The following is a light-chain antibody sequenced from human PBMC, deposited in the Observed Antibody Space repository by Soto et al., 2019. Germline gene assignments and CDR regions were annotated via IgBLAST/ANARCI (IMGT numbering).Light chain of an antibody. V-gene: IGLV2-14*01. CDR1: SSDVGAYDY. CDR2: EVT. Sequence: QSALTQPASVSASPGQSIAISCSGTSSDVGAYDYFSWYQHHPGKAPKLIIYEVTYRPSGVSNRFSASKYGNTASLTISGIQAEDEADYYCSSYTRSSTYVFGTGTQLTVL. J-gene: IGLJ1*01. CDR3: SSYTRSSTYV.